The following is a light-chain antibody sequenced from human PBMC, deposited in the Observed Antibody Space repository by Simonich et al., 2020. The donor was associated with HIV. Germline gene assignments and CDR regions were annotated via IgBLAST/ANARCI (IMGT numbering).Light chain of an antibody. CDR3: HQYYSIPT. Sequence: DIVMTQSPDSLAVSLGERASINCRSGQSVLHSSNNKNNLAWYQQKPGQPPKLLIYWASTRESGVPDRFSGSGSGTNFTLTISSLQAEDVAVYYCHQYYSIPTFGQGTKAEVK. V-gene: IGKV4-1*01. J-gene: IGKJ1*01. CDR1: QSVLHSSNNKNN. CDR2: WAS.